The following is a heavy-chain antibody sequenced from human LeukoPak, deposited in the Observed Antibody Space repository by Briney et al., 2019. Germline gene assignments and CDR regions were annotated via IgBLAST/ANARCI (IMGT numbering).Heavy chain of an antibody. Sequence: PGGSLRLSCAASGFTFSTYAMHWVRQAPGKGLEWVALIWDNGSNEDYADSVKGRLTISRDNSKNTLYLQMNSLRAEDTAVYYCAKVRSTSMVRGVIINWFDPWGQGTLVTVSS. J-gene: IGHJ5*02. V-gene: IGHV3-33*06. CDR2: IWDNGSNE. D-gene: IGHD3-10*01. CDR3: AKVRSTSMVRGVIINWFDP. CDR1: GFTFSTYA.